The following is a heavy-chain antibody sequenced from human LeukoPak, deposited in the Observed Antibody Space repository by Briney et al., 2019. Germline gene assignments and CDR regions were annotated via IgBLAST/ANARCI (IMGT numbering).Heavy chain of an antibody. D-gene: IGHD6-6*01. V-gene: IGHV3-30*02. J-gene: IGHJ4*02. Sequence: GGSLRLSCAASGFTFSSHGLHWVRQAPGKGLEWVTFIRYDGINKYYADSVKGRFTISRDNSKNTLYLQMNSLRPEDTAVYYCAKDGLRYSSSFDYFDYWGQGTLVAVSS. CDR1: GFTFSSHG. CDR2: IRYDGINK. CDR3: AKDGLRYSSSFDYFDY.